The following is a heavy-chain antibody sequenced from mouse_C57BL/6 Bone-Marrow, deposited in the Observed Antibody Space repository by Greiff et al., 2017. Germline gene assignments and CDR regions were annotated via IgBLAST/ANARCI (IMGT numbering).Heavy chain of an antibody. Sequence: VQLKESGPELVKPGASVKISCKASGYSFTGYNMNWVKQSPEKSLEWIGEINPSSGGTTYNQKFKAKATLTVDKSSSTAYMQLKSLASEDSAVYYCSRDSNHEYYARDYWGQGTSVTVSS. V-gene: IGHV1-42*01. J-gene: IGHJ4*01. CDR2: INPSSGGT. D-gene: IGHD2-5*01. CDR1: GYSFTGYN. CDR3: SRDSNHEYYARDY.